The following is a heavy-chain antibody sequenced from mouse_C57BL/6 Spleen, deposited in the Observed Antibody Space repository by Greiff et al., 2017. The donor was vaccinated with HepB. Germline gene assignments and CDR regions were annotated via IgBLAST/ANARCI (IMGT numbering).Heavy chain of an antibody. CDR1: GYTFTDYY. D-gene: IGHD2-3*01. CDR3: ARSGDGYYDY. CDR2: INPNNGGT. Sequence: VQLQQSGPELVKPGASVKISCKASGYTFTDYYMNWVKQSHGKSLEWIGDINPNNGGTSYNQKFKDKSTLTVDKSSSTAYMELRSLTSDDSAVYYCARSGDGYYDYWGQGTTLTVSS. V-gene: IGHV1-26*01. J-gene: IGHJ2*01.